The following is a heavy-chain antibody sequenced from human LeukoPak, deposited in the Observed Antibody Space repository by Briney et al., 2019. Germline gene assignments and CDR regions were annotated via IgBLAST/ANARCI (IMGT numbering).Heavy chain of an antibody. CDR1: GYTFTNYY. CDR2: INPSDDTT. V-gene: IGHV1-46*01. CDR3: ARDRSTVTRGFDI. D-gene: IGHD4-17*01. J-gene: IGHJ3*02. Sequence: ASVKVSCKASGYTFTNYYIHWVRQAPGQGLEWMGTINPSDDTTTYAQKFQGRLTMTRDTSTSTVYMELSSLRSEDTAVYYCARDRSTVTRGFDIWGQGTMVTVSS.